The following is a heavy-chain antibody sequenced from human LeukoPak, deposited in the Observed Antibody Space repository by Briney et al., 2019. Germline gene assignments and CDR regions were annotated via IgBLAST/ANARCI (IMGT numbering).Heavy chain of an antibody. J-gene: IGHJ3*02. D-gene: IGHD6-19*01. CDR1: GGSISSSSYY. Sequence: SETLSLTCTVSGGSISSSSYYWGWIRQPPGKGLEWIGSIYYSGSTYYNPSLKSRVTISVDTSKNQFSLRLSSVTAADTAVYYCARLYSSGWFHGPGYAFDIWGQGTMVTVSS. CDR2: IYYSGST. V-gene: IGHV4-39*01. CDR3: ARLYSSGWFHGPGYAFDI.